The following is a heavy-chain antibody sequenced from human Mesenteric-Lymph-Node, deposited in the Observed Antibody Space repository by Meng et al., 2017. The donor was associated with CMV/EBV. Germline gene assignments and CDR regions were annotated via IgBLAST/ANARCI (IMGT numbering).Heavy chain of an antibody. CDR1: GGSINSADYY. D-gene: IGHD3-22*01. CDR3: AREVNYYDTSLDY. J-gene: IGHJ4*02. V-gene: IGHV4-31*02. CDR2: IYYSGST. Sequence: TVSGGSINSADYYWSWIRQLPGKGLEWIGYIYYSGSTFYNPSLKSRVSISVDTSKNAFSLKLSSVTAADTAVYYCAREVNYYDTSLDYWGQGTLVTVSS.